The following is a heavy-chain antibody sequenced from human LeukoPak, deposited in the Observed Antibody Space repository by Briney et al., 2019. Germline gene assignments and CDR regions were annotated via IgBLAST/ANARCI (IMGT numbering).Heavy chain of an antibody. V-gene: IGHV4-30-4*01. D-gene: IGHD3-22*01. CDR1: GGSISSGDYY. Sequence: SETLSLTCTVSGGSISSGDYYWGWIGQPQGKGLEWIGNIYYSGSNYYNPSHKRRITISVDTSKIQFSLKLSSVTAADTAVYYCARLSYYYDSSGSYWFDPWGQGTLVTVSS. CDR2: IYYSGSN. J-gene: IGHJ5*02. CDR3: ARLSYYYDSSGSYWFDP.